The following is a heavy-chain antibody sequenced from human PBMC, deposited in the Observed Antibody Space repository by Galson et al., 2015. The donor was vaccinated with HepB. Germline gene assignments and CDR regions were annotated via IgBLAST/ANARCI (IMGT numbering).Heavy chain of an antibody. CDR3: AHRTIFGGNHWFDP. V-gene: IGHV2-5*02. D-gene: IGHD3-3*01. Sequence: PALVKPTQTLTLTCTFSGFSLNTSGVGVVWIRQPPGKALEWLALIYWDDDKRYSPSLKNKLTITKDTSKNQVVLTMTNMDPVDTATYYCAHRTIFGGNHWFDPWGQGTLVTVSS. CDR1: GFSLNTSGVG. CDR2: IYWDDDK. J-gene: IGHJ5*02.